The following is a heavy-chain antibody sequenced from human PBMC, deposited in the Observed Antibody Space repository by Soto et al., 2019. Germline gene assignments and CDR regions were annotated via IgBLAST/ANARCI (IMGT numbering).Heavy chain of an antibody. J-gene: IGHJ4*02. CDR2: VIPILGTA. CDR1: GGSLRNSV. Sequence: QVQLVQSGAEVKKPGSSVKVSCTASGGSLRNSVISWVRQAPAQSLEWMGGVIPILGTANYAQKFQGRVTMTADEATSTAYMDLSSLSPDDTAVYYWARLGHPGHWGPGTLVIVSS. CDR3: ARLGHPGH. V-gene: IGHV1-69*01.